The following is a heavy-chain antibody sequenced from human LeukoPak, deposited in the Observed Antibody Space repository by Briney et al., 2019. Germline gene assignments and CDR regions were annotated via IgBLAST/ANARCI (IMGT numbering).Heavy chain of an antibody. J-gene: IGHJ6*03. CDR1: GFTFDDYA. D-gene: IGHD6-13*01. CDR3: AKDIASSSWYYMDV. CDR2: ISWNSGSI. Sequence: GRSLRLSCAASGFTFDDYAMHWVRQAPGKGLEWVSGISWNSGSIGYADSVKGRFTISRDNAKNSLYLQMNSLRAEDTALYYCAKDIASSSWYYMDVWGKGTTVTVPS. V-gene: IGHV3-9*01.